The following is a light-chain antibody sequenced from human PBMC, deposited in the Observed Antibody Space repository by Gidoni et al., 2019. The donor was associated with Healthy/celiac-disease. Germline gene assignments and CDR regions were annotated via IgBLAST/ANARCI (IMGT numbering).Light chain of an antibody. V-gene: IGKV3-20*01. CDR1: QSVSSSY. CDR3: QQYGSSPWT. Sequence: IVLTQSPGTLSLSPGERATFSCRASQSVSSSYLAWYQQKPGQAPRLLIYGASSRATGIPDRFSGSGSGTDFTLTISRLEAEDFAVYYCQQYGSSPWTFGQXTKVEIK. J-gene: IGKJ1*01. CDR2: GAS.